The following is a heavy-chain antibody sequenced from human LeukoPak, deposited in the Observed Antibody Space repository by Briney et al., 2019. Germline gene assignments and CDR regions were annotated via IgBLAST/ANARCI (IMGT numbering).Heavy chain of an antibody. J-gene: IGHJ6*03. CDR1: GFTFSTYA. D-gene: IGHD1-26*01. Sequence: GGSLRLSCAASGFTFSTYAMTWVRQAPGKGLEWVSSISGSGDNMDYADSVKGRFTISRDNSENTLYLQMNSLRGEDTAVYYCARDGYSGSCYRLYYFFMDVWGKGTTVTVSS. CDR2: ISGSGDNM. CDR3: ARDGYSGSCYRLYYFFMDV. V-gene: IGHV3-23*01.